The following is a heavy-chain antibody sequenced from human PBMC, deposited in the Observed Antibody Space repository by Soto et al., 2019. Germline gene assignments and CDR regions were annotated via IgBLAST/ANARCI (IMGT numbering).Heavy chain of an antibody. Sequence: SETLSLTCTVSGASISGFYCSWIRKSAGKGLEWIGRMYATGTTDYNPSLKSRVMMSVDTSKKQFSLKLRSVTAADTAVYYCVRDGTKTLRDWFDPWGQGISVTVSS. V-gene: IGHV4-4*07. CDR3: VRDGTKTLRDWFDP. J-gene: IGHJ5*02. CDR1: GASISGFY. CDR2: MYATGTT. D-gene: IGHD1-1*01.